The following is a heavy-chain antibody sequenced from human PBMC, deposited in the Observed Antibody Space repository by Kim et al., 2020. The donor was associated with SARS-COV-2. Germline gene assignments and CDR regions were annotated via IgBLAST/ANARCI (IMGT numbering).Heavy chain of an antibody. CDR2: ISQDGSER. D-gene: IGHD3-22*01. CDR3: ARVSANSYYFPFFRD. J-gene: IGHJ4*02. V-gene: IGHV3-7*01. Sequence: GGSLRLSCTASGFTFGNHWMTWVRQAPGKGLEWVAYISQDGSERYFVDSVEGRFTISRDNAKNAVYLQMNSLRAEDTAVYYCARVSANSYYFPFFRDWGQGSLVTVSS. CDR1: GFTFGNHW.